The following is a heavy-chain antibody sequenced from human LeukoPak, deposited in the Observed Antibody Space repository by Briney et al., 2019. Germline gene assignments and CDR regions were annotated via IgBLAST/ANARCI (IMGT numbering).Heavy chain of an antibody. CDR2: IRQDGNEK. J-gene: IGHJ4*02. CDR1: GFTFSSYW. V-gene: IGHV3-7*03. CDR3: ATQPAAADVDY. Sequence: GGSLRLSCAGSGFTFSSYWMSWVRQAPGKGLEWVASIRQDGNEKYYVDSVKGRFTISRDNAKKSLYLQMNSLRAEDTAVYYCATQPAAADVDYWGQGTLVTVSS. D-gene: IGHD2-2*01.